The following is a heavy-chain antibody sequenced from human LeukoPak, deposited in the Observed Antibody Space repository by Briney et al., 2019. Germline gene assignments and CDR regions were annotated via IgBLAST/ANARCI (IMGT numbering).Heavy chain of an antibody. Sequence: SETLSLTCAVYGGSFSGYYWSWIRQPPGKGLEWIGEINHSGSTNCNPSLKSRVTISVDTSKNQFSLKLSSVTAADTAVYYCARGHGVVYGYFFPYFDYWGQGTLVTVSS. CDR3: ARGHGVVYGYFFPYFDY. CDR2: INHSGST. CDR1: GGSFSGYY. J-gene: IGHJ4*02. D-gene: IGHD5-18*01. V-gene: IGHV4-34*01.